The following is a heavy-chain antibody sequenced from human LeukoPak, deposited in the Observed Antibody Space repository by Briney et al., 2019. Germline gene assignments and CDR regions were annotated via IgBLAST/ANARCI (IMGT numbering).Heavy chain of an antibody. CDR1: GFTFSSYE. CDR3: VRGDRYFDF. CDR2: IGNTGRTI. Sequence: GGSLRLSCAASGFTFSSYEMNWVRQAPGRGLEWVSYIGNTGRTIYYTDSVKGRFTISRDNAKNSLYLQMNSLRAEDTAIYYCVRGDRYFDFWGQGTLVTVSS. J-gene: IGHJ4*02. V-gene: IGHV3-48*03.